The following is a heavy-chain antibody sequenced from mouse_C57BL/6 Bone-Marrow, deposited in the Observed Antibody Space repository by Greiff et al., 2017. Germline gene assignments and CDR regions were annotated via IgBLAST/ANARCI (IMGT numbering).Heavy chain of an antibody. V-gene: IGHV5-17*01. J-gene: IGHJ4*01. CDR1: GFTFSDYG. Sequence: EVQLVESGGGLVKPGGSLKLSCAASGFTFSDYGMHWVRQAPEKGLEWVAYISSGSSTIYYADTGKGRFTISSDNAKNTLFLQMTSLRSEDTAMYYCARRGVDSSGPGAMDYWGQGTSVTVSS. D-gene: IGHD3-2*02. CDR3: ARRGVDSSGPGAMDY. CDR2: ISSGSSTI.